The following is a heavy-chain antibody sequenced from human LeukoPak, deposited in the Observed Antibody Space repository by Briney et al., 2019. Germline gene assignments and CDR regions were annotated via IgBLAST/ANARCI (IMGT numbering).Heavy chain of an antibody. D-gene: IGHD6-13*01. CDR1: GFTLSSYV. CDR2: ISGNSGRT. J-gene: IGHJ4*02. Sequence: GGSLRLSCAASGFTLSSYVMSWVRQAPGKGLEWVSSISGNSGRTYYADSVKGRFSISRDNSNNTLYLQMNSLRAEDAAVYYCAKSTSSWERVDYWGQGTLVTVSS. V-gene: IGHV3-23*01. CDR3: AKSTSSWERVDY.